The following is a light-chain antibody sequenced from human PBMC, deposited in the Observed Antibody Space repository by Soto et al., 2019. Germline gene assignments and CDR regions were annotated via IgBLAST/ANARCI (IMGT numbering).Light chain of an antibody. J-gene: IGKJ1*01. V-gene: IGKV3-15*01. CDR2: GAS. Sequence: DIVVTQSPATLSVSPGERATLSCRASQSVSSDLAWYQQKPGQAPRLLIYGASTRATGIPARFSGSGSGTEFTLTISSLQSEDFATYYCQQSYRTRWTFGQGTKVDIK. CDR1: QSVSSD. CDR3: QQSYRTRWT.